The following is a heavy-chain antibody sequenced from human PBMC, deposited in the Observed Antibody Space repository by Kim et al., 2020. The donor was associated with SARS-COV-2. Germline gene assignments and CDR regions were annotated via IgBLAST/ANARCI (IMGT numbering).Heavy chain of an antibody. Sequence: ESLKISCKSSGYSFTKYYISWVRQMPGKGLEWMGRIDPSDSYTNYSPSFQGHVTISADKSISTAYLQWSSLEASDIAIYYCARHKFDNSDYEGDYWGQGTLVTVSS. CDR2: IDPSDSYT. V-gene: IGHV5-10-1*01. CDR1: GYSFTKYY. CDR3: ARHKFDNSDYEGDY. J-gene: IGHJ4*02. D-gene: IGHD5-12*01.